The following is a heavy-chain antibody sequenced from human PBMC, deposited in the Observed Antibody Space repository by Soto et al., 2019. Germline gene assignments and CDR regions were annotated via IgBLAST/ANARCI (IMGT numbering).Heavy chain of an antibody. CDR1: GGTFSSYS. V-gene: IGHV1-69*13. CDR2: IIPIFGTA. J-gene: IGHJ5*02. CDR3: ARTHYYDSSGYANWFYP. Sequence: SVKVSCKASGGTFSSYSISWVRQAPGQGLEWMGGIIPIFGTANYAQKFQGRVTITADESTSTAYMELSSLRSEDTAVYYCARTHYYDSSGYANWFYPWGQGTLVTVSS. D-gene: IGHD3-22*01.